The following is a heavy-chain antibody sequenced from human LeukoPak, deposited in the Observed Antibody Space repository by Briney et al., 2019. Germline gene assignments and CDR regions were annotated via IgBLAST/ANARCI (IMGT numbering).Heavy chain of an antibody. D-gene: IGHD5-18*01. V-gene: IGHV3-48*01. CDR2: ISSSSTI. J-gene: IGHJ3*02. CDR3: AGGGGYSYGYSAGAFDI. CDR1: GFTFCSYS. Sequence: GGSLRLSCAASGFTFCSYSMNWVREAPGKGVEWVSYISSSSTIYYADSVKRRFTISRDNAKNSLYLQMNSLRAEDTAVYYCAGGGGYSYGYSAGAFDIWGQGTMVTVSS.